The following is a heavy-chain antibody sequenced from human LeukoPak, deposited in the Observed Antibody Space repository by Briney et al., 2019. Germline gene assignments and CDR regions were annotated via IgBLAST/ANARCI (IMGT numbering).Heavy chain of an antibody. J-gene: IGHJ3*02. V-gene: IGHV4-59*01. CDR3: ARGPTVVPAAISSNAFDI. Sequence: PSETLSLTCTVSGGSISSYYWSWIRQPPGKGLEWIGYIYYSGSTNYNPPLKSRVTISVDTSKNQFSLKLSSVTAADTAVYYCARGPTVVPAAISSNAFDIWGQGTMVTVSS. D-gene: IGHD2-2*01. CDR1: GGSISSYY. CDR2: IYYSGST.